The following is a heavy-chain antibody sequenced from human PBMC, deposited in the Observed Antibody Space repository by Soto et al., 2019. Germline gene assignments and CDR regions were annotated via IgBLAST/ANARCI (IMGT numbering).Heavy chain of an antibody. V-gene: IGHV4-34*01. Sequence: SETLSLTCAVYGGSFSGYYWSWIRQPPGKGLEWIGEINHSGSTNYNPSLTIRVTISVDTSKNQFSLKLSSVTAADTAVYYCARTTVNRRNFDYWGQGTLVTVSS. CDR2: INHSGST. CDR1: GGSFSGYY. CDR3: ARTTVNRRNFDY. J-gene: IGHJ4*02. D-gene: IGHD3-22*01.